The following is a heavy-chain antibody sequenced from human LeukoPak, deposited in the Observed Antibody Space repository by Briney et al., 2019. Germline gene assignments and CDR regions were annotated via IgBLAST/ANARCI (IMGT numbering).Heavy chain of an antibody. V-gene: IGHV1-18*01. CDR1: GYTFTSYG. J-gene: IGHJ3*02. D-gene: IGHD2-2*01. CDR3: AREQTFLVVQVAIDAFDI. CDR2: ISAYNGNT. Sequence: ASVKVSCKASGYTFTSYGISWVRQAPGQGLEWMGWISAYNGNTNYAQKLQGRVTMTTDTSTSTAYMELRSLRSDDTAVYYCAREQTFLVVQVAIDAFDIWGQGTMVTVSS.